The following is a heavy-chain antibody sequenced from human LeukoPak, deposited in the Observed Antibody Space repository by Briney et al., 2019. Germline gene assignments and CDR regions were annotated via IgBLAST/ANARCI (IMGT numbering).Heavy chain of an antibody. CDR3: AREPVGGYRLLPHQPPLDAFDI. CDR2: INHSGST. J-gene: IGHJ3*02. D-gene: IGHD2-2*01. CDR1: GGSFSGYY. Sequence: SETLSLTCAVYGGSFSGYYWSWIRQPPGKGLEWIGEINHSGSTNYNPSLKSRVTISVDTSKNQFSLKLSSVTAADTAVYYCAREPVGGYRLLPHQPPLDAFDIWGQGTMVTVSS. V-gene: IGHV4-34*01.